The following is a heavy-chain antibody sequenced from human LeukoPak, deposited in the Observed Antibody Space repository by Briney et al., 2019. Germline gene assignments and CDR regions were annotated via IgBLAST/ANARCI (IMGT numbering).Heavy chain of an antibody. V-gene: IGHV4-59*01. Sequence: SETLSLTCAVYGGSFSGYYWSWIRQPPGKGLEWIGYIYYSGSTNYNPSLKSRVTISVDTSKNQFSLKLSSVTAADTAVYYCARDRVGATSNFDYWGQGTLVTVSS. J-gene: IGHJ4*02. CDR2: IYYSGST. CDR3: ARDRVGATSNFDY. CDR1: GGSFSGYY. D-gene: IGHD1-26*01.